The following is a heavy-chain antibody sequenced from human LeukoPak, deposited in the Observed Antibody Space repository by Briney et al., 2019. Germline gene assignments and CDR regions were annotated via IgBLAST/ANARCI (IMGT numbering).Heavy chain of an antibody. D-gene: IGHD5-12*01. CDR3: ARGGVDIVATIGSYYFDY. Sequence: RASVKVSCKASGYTFTGYYIHWVRQAPGQGLEWMGWINPNSGGTNYAQKFQGRVTMTRDTSITTAYMELSRLRSDDTAAYYCARGGVDIVATIGSYYFDYWGQGTLVTVSS. J-gene: IGHJ4*02. CDR1: GYTFTGYY. V-gene: IGHV1-2*02. CDR2: INPNSGGT.